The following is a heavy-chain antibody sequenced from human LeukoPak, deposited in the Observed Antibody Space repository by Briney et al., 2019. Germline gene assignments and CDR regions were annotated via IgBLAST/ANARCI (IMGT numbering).Heavy chain of an antibody. CDR1: GGSFSGYY. CDR3: ARVGRFGYGGNSIWFDP. V-gene: IGHV4-34*01. CDR2: INHSGST. J-gene: IGHJ5*02. D-gene: IGHD4-23*01. Sequence: SETLSLTRAVYGGSFSGYYWSWIRQPPGKGLEWIGEINHSGSTNYNPSLKSRVTISVDTSKNQFSLKLSSVTAADTAVYYCARVGRFGYGGNSIWFDPWGQGTLVTVSS.